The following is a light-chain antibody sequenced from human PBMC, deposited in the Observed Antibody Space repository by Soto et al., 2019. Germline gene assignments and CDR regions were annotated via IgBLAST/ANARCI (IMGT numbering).Light chain of an antibody. CDR2: GAS. Sequence: XSLSPGERATLSCRASQSVSSSYLAWYQQKPGQTPKLLIYGASNRATGIPDRFSGSGSGTDFTLTISRLEPEDFAVYYCQQFGNSPYTFGQGTKLEIK. CDR1: QSVSSSY. J-gene: IGKJ2*01. V-gene: IGKV3-20*01. CDR3: QQFGNSPYT.